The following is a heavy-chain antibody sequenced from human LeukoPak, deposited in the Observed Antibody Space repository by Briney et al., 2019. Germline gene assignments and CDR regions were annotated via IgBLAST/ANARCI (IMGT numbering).Heavy chain of an antibody. CDR2: ISSSGSTI. CDR3: ATSTIISDSY. J-gene: IGHJ4*02. Sequence: PGGSLRLSCAASGFTFSSYEMNWVRQAPGKGLEWVSYISSSGSTIYYADSVKGRFTISRDNAKNSLYLQMNSLRAEDTAVYYCATSTIISDSYWGQGTLVTVSS. CDR1: GFTFSSYE. V-gene: IGHV3-48*03. D-gene: IGHD3-9*01.